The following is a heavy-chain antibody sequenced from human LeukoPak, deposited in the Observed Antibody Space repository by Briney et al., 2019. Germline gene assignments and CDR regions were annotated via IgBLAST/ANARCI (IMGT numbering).Heavy chain of an antibody. CDR3: ARTLWFGEFYWFDP. D-gene: IGHD3-10*01. V-gene: IGHV4-34*01. J-gene: IGHJ5*02. CDR1: GGSFSGYY. Sequence: PSETLSLTCAVYGGSFSGYYWSWIRQPPGKGLEWIGEINHSGSTNYNPSLKSRVTISVDTSKNQFSLKLSSVTAADTAVYYCARTLWFGEFYWFDPWGQGTLVTVSS. CDR2: INHSGST.